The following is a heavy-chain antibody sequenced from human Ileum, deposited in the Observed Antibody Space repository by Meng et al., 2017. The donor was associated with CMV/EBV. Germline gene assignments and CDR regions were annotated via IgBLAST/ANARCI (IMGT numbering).Heavy chain of an antibody. J-gene: IGHJ1*01. V-gene: IGHV3-49*04. D-gene: IGHD6-13*01. Sequence: GGSLRLSCTTSGFTFGDYAMRWVRQAPGKGLEGVAYIRSKADGGRTEYAASVKGRFTISRDDYKSIAYLQMSSLESEDTAIYYCSRGMRQQIFHYWGQGSLVTVSS. CDR3: SRGMRQQIFHY. CDR1: GFTFGDYA. CDR2: IRSKADGGRT.